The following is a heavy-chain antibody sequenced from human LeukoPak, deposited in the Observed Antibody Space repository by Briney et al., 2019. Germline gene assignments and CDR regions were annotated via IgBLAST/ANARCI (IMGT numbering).Heavy chain of an antibody. CDR1: GYTFTSYY. J-gene: IGHJ4*02. CDR3: ATFGGDSSSSPLYYFDY. Sequence: ASVKVSCKASGYTFTSYYMHWVQQAPGKGLEWMGLVDPEDGETIYAEKFQGRVTITADTSTDTAYMELSSLRSEDTAVYYCATFGGDSSSSPLYYFDYWGQGTLVTVSS. V-gene: IGHV1-69-2*01. CDR2: VDPEDGET. D-gene: IGHD6-6*01.